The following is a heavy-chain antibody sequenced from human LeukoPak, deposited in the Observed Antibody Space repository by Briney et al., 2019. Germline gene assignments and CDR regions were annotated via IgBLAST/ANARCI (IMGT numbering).Heavy chain of an antibody. J-gene: IGHJ4*02. Sequence: ASETLSLTCTVSGYSISSGYYWGWIRQPPGKGLEWIGSIYHSGSTYYNPSLKSRVTISVDTSKNQFSLKLSSVTAADTAVYYCASLRGYNYGRTDYWGQGTLVTVSS. D-gene: IGHD5-18*01. CDR2: IYHSGST. CDR1: GYSISSGYY. V-gene: IGHV4-38-2*02. CDR3: ASLRGYNYGRTDY.